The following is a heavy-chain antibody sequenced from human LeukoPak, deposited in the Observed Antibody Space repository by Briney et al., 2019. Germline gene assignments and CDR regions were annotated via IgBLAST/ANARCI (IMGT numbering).Heavy chain of an antibody. V-gene: IGHV4-34*01. D-gene: IGHD3-22*01. J-gene: IGHJ6*02. CDR1: GGSFDAYY. CDR3: ARDRRYYDTSGTVYYDAMDV. CDR2: INHSGRT. Sequence: SETLSLTCAVYGGSFDAYYWSWIRQPPGQGLEWIGEINHSGRTLYNPSLKSRVTISVDTSKNQFSLRLSSVTAADTAVYYCARDRRYYDTSGTVYYDAMDVWGQGTTVTVSS.